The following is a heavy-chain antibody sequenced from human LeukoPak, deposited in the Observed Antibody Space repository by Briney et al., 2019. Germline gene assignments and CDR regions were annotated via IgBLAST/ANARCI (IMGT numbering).Heavy chain of an antibody. CDR3: ARALLEWLLRSEQNYYYYYGMDV. V-gene: IGHV3-23*01. J-gene: IGHJ6*02. CDR1: GFTFSSYA. D-gene: IGHD3-3*01. CDR2: ISGSGGST. Sequence: PGGSLRLSCAASGFTFSSYAMSWVRQAPGKGLEWVSAISGSGGSTYYADSVKGRFTISRDNSKNTLYLQMNSLRAEDTAVYYCARALLEWLLRSEQNYYYYYGMDVWGQGTTVTVSS.